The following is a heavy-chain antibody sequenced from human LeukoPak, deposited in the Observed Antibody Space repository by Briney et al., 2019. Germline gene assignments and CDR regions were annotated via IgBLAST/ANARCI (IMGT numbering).Heavy chain of an antibody. CDR2: ISGSGGST. CDR1: GXTFXXXA. V-gene: IGHV3-23*01. Sequence: SXXAXGXTFXXXAMSWXXXXXXXXXXXVSAISGSGGSTYYADSVKGRFTISRDNSKNTLYLQMNSLRAEDTAVYYCAKDASSSWFDYWGQGTLVTVSS. D-gene: IGHD6-13*01. CDR3: AKDASSSWFDY. J-gene: IGHJ4*02.